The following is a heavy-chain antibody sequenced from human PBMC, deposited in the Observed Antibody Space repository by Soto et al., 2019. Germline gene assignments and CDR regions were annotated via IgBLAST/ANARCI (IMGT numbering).Heavy chain of an antibody. CDR2: IWYDGSNK. J-gene: IGHJ6*02. Sequence: PGGSLRLSCAASGFTFSSYGMHWVRQAPGKGLEWVAVIWYDGSNKYYADSVKGRFTISRDNSKNTLYLQMNSLRAEDTAVYYCARGFSMVRGVRYYYGMDGRAQRTTVTGSS. CDR1: GFTFSSYG. CDR3: ARGFSMVRGVRYYYGMDG. D-gene: IGHD3-10*01. V-gene: IGHV3-33*01.